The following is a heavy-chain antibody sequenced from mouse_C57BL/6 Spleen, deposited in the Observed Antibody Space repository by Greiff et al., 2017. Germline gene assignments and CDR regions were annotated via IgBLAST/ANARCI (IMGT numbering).Heavy chain of an antibody. CDR1: GYTFTDHT. CDR3: ATRELLQRFAY. J-gene: IGHJ3*01. V-gene: IGHV1-78*01. Sequence: QVQLQQSDAELVKPGASVKISCKVSGYTFTDHTIHWMKQRPEQGLAWIGYIYPRDGSTKYNEKFKGKATLTADKSSSTAYMQLNSLTSEDSSVYFCATRELLQRFAYWGQGTLVTVSA. D-gene: IGHD1-1*01. CDR2: IYPRDGST.